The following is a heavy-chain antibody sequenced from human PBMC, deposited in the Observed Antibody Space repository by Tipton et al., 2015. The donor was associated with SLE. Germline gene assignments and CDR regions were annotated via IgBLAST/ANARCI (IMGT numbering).Heavy chain of an antibody. CDR1: GGSFSGYY. CDR3: ARHHGIAVAGDAFDI. Sequence: TLSLTCAVYGGSFSGYYWGWIRQPPGKGLEWIGSIYYSGSTYYNPSLKSRVTISVDTSKNQFSLKLSSVTAADTAVYYCARHHGIAVAGDAFDIWGQGTMVTVSS. J-gene: IGHJ3*02. V-gene: IGHV4-34*01. CDR2: IYYSGST. D-gene: IGHD6-19*01.